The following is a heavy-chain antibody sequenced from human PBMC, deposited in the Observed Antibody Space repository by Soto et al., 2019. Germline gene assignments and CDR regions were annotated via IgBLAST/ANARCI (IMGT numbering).Heavy chain of an antibody. J-gene: IGHJ3*02. CDR1: GYTFTGYY. CDR3: ARDGHSSSSLAFDI. V-gene: IGHV1-2*04. CDR2: INPNSGGT. D-gene: IGHD6-6*01. Sequence: ASVKVSCKASGYTFTGYYMHWVRQAPGQGLEWMGWINPNSGGTNYAQKFQGWVTMTRDTSISTAYMELSRLRSDDTAVYYCARDGHSSSSLAFDIWGQGTMVTVSS.